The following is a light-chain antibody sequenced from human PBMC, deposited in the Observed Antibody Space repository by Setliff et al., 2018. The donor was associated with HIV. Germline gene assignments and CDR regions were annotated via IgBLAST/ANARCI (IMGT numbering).Light chain of an antibody. CDR2: DVT. V-gene: IGLV2-14*03. CDR1: SSDVGRYDY. J-gene: IGLJ1*01. Sequence: QSVLTQPASVSGSPGQSVTISCTGTSSDVGRYDYVSWYQQHPGKAPKLMIYDVTNRPSGVSNRFSGSKSGNTASLTISELQAGDEADYYCSSYTTSSTKNVFGTGTKVTVL. CDR3: SSYTTSSTKNV.